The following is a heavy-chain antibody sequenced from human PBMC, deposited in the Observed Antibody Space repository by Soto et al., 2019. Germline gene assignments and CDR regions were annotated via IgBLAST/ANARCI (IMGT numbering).Heavy chain of an antibody. J-gene: IGHJ6*02. CDR2: IYPGDSDT. Sequence: PGESLKISWRGAGYSFTSYWIGWVRQMPGKGLEWMGTIYPGDSDTRYSPSFQGQVTISADKSISTAYLQWSSLKASDTATYYCARTAAAGKNYYGIDVWGQGTTVTVSS. D-gene: IGHD6-13*01. V-gene: IGHV5-51*01. CDR3: ARTAAAGKNYYGIDV. CDR1: GYSFTSYW.